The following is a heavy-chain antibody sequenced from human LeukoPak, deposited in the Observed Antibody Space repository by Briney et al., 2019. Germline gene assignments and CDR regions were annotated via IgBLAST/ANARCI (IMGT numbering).Heavy chain of an antibody. CDR3: ARAYYDFWSGYWSYNWFDP. Sequence: ASVKVSCKASGYTFTSYYMHWVRQAPGQGLEWMGIINPSGGSTTYAQKFQGRVTMTRDTSTSTVYMELSSLRSEDTAVYYCARAYYDFWSGYWSYNWFDPWGQGTPVTVSS. D-gene: IGHD3-3*01. CDR1: GYTFTSYY. CDR2: INPSGGST. V-gene: IGHV1-46*03. J-gene: IGHJ5*02.